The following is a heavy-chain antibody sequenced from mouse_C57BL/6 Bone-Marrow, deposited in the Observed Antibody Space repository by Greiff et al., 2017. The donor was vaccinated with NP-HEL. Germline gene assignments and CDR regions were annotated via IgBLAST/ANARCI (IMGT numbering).Heavy chain of an antibody. CDR3: ARQVYYSNYGGYAMDY. CDR1: GFTFSSYG. J-gene: IGHJ4*01. Sequence: DVQLVESGGDLVKPGGSLKLSCAASGFTFSSYGMSWVRQTPDKRLEWVATISSGGSYTYYPDSVKGRFTISRDNAKNTLYLQMSSLKSEDTAMYYCARQVYYSNYGGYAMDYWGQGTSVTVSS. V-gene: IGHV5-6*01. D-gene: IGHD2-5*01. CDR2: ISSGGSYT.